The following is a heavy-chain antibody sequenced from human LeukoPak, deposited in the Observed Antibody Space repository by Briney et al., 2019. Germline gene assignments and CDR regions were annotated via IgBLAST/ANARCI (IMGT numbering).Heavy chain of an antibody. J-gene: IGHJ4*02. CDR1: GFTFTTYA. CDR2: ISGSGGST. CDR3: AKEWGSYKSSWNTF. D-gene: IGHD2-15*01. Sequence: GGSLRLSCAASGFTFTTYAMSWVRQAPGKGLEWVSGISGSGGSTYLADSVKGRFTISRDNSNNTLYLQMNSLRAEDTAVYYCAKEWGSYKSSWNTFWGQGTLVAVSS. V-gene: IGHV3-23*01.